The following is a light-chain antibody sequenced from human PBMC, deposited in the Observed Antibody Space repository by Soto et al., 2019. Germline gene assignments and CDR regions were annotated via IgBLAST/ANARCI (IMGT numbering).Light chain of an antibody. CDR1: TSDVGGYNY. V-gene: IGLV2-14*03. CDR3: CSYASSTTVV. Sequence: QSVLTQPASVSGSPGQSITISCTGTTSDVGGYNYVSWYQQHPGTAPKLMIYDVSNRPSGVSNRFSGSKSGNTASLTISGLQAEDEADYYCCSYASSTTVVFGGGTKLTVL. CDR2: DVS. J-gene: IGLJ3*02.